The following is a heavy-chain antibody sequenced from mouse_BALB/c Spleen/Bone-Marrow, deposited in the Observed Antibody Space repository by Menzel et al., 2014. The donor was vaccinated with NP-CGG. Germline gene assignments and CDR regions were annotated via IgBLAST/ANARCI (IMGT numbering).Heavy chain of an antibody. V-gene: IGHV5-6-3*01. J-gene: IGHJ3*01. Sequence: EVKLMDSGGGLVQPGGSLKLSCAASGFTFSNYGMSWVRQTPDKRLEFVATINTNGGDTYYPDSVKGRFTISRDNAKNTLYLQMSSLKSEDTAMYYRARGVDYVSWFAYWGQGTLVAVSA. D-gene: IGHD2-4*01. CDR3: ARGVDYVSWFAY. CDR1: GFTFSNYG. CDR2: INTNGGDT.